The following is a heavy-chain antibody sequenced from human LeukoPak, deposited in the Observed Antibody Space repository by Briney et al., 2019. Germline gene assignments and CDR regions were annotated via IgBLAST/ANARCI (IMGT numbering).Heavy chain of an antibody. CDR2: INPNSGGT. D-gene: IGHD2-2*01. Sequence: ASVKVSCKASGYTFNDYYMDWVRQAPGQGLEGIGWINPNSGGTNYAQKFQGRVTMTRDTSISTAYMELSRLLSDDTAVYYCARDASSTSCCDGFDIWGQGTMVTVSS. J-gene: IGHJ3*02. CDR1: GYTFNDYY. V-gene: IGHV1-2*02. CDR3: ARDASSTSCCDGFDI.